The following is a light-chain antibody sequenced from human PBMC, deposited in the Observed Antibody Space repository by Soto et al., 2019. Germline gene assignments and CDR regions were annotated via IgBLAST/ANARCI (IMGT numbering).Light chain of an antibody. Sequence: QSVLTQPASVSGSPGQSITISCTGTSSDVGGYNYVSWYQQHPGKAPKLMIYEVSNRPSGVSSRFSGSKSGNTASLTISGLQADDEADYYCSSLASGGTRVFGGGTKVTVL. CDR1: SSDVGGYNY. CDR3: SSLASGGTRV. V-gene: IGLV2-14*01. J-gene: IGLJ3*02. CDR2: EVS.